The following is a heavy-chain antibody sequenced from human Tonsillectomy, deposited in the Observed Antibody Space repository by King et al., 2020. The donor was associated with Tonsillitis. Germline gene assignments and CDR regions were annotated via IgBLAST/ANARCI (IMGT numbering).Heavy chain of an antibody. V-gene: IGHV4-39*01. J-gene: IGHJ4*02. D-gene: IGHD1-26*01. Sequence: QLQESGPGVVKPSETLSLTCAVSGGSMSSSDHFWAWIRQPPGKGLEWVAYMYFSGTTFYNPSLKGRITISGGTSVNRFSLKLSSVTAADTAVYFCARYVSGSFDYWGQGALVTVSS. CDR3: ARYVSGSFDY. CDR2: MYFSGTT. CDR1: GGSMSSSDHF.